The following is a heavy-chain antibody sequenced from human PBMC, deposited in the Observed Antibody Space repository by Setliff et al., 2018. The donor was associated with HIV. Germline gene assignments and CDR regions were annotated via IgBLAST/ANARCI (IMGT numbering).Heavy chain of an antibody. CDR3: ASSWSRVPYYGMDV. CDR2: ISPYTGNT. Sequence: RASVKVSCKTSGYTFTSYDINWVRQAPGQGPEWMGWISPYTGNTGYAPKLQGRVTMTRNTSISTAYMELSSLRSDDTAVYYCASSWSRVPYYGMDVWGQGTTVTVSS. CDR1: GYTFTSYD. D-gene: IGHD6-13*01. J-gene: IGHJ6*02. V-gene: IGHV1-8*01.